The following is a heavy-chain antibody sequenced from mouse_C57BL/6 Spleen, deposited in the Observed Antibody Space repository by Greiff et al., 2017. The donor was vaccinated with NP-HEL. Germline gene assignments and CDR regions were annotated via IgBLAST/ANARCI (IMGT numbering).Heavy chain of an antibody. J-gene: IGHJ3*01. D-gene: IGHD2-1*01. CDR2: INPSSGYT. V-gene: IGHV1-7*01. CDR3: ARVGNYEGWPFAY. Sequence: VQLQQSGAELAKPGASVKLSCKASGYTFTSYWMHWVKQRPGQGLEWIGYINPSSGYTKYNQKFKDKATLTADISSSTAYIQLSSLTYEDSAVYYCARVGNYEGWPFAYWGQGTLVTVSA. CDR1: GYTFTSYW.